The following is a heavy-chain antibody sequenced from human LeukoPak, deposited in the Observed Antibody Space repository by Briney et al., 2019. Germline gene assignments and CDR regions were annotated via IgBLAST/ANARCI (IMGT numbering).Heavy chain of an antibody. CDR3: ARYCSRTSCYVGDAFDI. D-gene: IGHD2-2*01. J-gene: IGHJ3*02. CDR2: IKPSGVST. CDR1: GFTFTSFY. Sequence: GASVKVSCKASGFTFTSFYMRWVGQAPGQGLEWMGVIKPSGVSTRTAHEFQSRGTMTRYTSTSTVYMELSSVRSEDTAVYYCARYCSRTSCYVGDAFDIWGQGTMVTVSS. V-gene: IGHV1-46*03.